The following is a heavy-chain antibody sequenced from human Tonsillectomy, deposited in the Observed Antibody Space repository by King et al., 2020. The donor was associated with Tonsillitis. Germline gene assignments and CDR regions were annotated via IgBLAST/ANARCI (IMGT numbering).Heavy chain of an antibody. CDR3: ARGIAVAALDAFDI. D-gene: IGHD6-19*01. Sequence: VQLVESGGGVVQPGRSLRLSCAASGFTFNSYGMHWVRQAPGKGLEWVAVIWYEGSNKYYSDSVKGRFTISSDNSKNTLYLQMNNLRAEDTAVYYCARGIAVAALDAFDIWGQGTMVTVSS. J-gene: IGHJ3*02. CDR1: GFTFNSYG. V-gene: IGHV3-33*08. CDR2: IWYEGSNK.